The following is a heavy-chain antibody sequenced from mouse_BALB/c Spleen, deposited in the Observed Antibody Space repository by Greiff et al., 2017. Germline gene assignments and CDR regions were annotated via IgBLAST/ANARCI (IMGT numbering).Heavy chain of an antibody. CDR2: INSNGGST. D-gene: IGHD1-1*01. J-gene: IGHJ2*01. CDR3: ASLYYGSSY. Sequence: EVQLVESGGGLVQPGGSLKLSCAASGFTFSSYGMSWVRQTPDKRLELVATINSNGGSTYYPDSVKGRFTISRDNAKNTLYLQMSSLKSEDTAMYYCASLYYGSSYWGQGTTLTVSS. V-gene: IGHV5-6-3*01. CDR1: GFTFSSYG.